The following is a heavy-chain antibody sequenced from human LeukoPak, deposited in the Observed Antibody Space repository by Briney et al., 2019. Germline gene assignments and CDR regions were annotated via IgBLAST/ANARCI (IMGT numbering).Heavy chain of an antibody. CDR1: GFTFSSYS. V-gene: IGHV3-48*01. Sequence: GGSLRLSCAASGFTFSSYSMNWVRQAPGKGLEWGSYISGSSSTIYYADSVKGRFTISRDNSKNTLYLQMNSLRAEDTAVYYCAKEWGSGSYFNYYYYGMDVWGQGTTVTVSS. D-gene: IGHD3-10*01. CDR2: ISGSSSTI. CDR3: AKEWGSGSYFNYYYYGMDV. J-gene: IGHJ6*02.